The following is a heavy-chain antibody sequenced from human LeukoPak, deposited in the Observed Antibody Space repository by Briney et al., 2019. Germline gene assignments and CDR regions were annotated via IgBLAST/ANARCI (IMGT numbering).Heavy chain of an antibody. CDR3: ARVAIFGVVPHYGMDV. Sequence: GASVKVSCTASGGTFSSYAISWVRQAPGQGLEWMGGIIPIFGTANYAQKFQGRVTITADESTSTAYMELSSLRSEDTAVYYCARVAIFGVVPHYGMDVWGQGTTVTVSS. D-gene: IGHD3-3*01. V-gene: IGHV1-69*13. J-gene: IGHJ6*02. CDR1: GGTFSSYA. CDR2: IIPIFGTA.